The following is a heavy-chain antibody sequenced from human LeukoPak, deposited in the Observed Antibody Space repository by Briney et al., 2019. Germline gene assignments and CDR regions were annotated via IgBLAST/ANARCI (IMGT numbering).Heavy chain of an antibody. Sequence: GGSLRLSCAASGFTFSSYAMSWVRQAPGKGLEWVSAISGSGGSTYYADSVKGRFTISRDNSKNTLYLQMNSLRAEDTAVYYCAKQSAGSAAWYSLHYDFWGQGTLVTVSS. CDR2: ISGSGGST. D-gene: IGHD6-13*01. V-gene: IGHV3-23*01. CDR1: GFTFSSYA. J-gene: IGHJ4*02. CDR3: AKQSAGSAAWYSLHYDF.